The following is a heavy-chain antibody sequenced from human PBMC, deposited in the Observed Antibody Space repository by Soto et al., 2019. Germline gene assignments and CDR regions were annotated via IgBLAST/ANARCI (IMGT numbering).Heavy chain of an antibody. D-gene: IGHD2-21*02. V-gene: IGHV4-59*01. CDR2: IYYSGST. CDR1: GGSISSYY. Sequence: SETLSLTCTVSGGSISSYYWSWIRQPPGKGLEWIGYIYYSGSTNYNPSIKSRVTISVDTSKNQFSLKLSSVTAADTAVYYCARMTFDDYFDYWGQGTLVTVSS. CDR3: ARMTFDDYFDY. J-gene: IGHJ4*02.